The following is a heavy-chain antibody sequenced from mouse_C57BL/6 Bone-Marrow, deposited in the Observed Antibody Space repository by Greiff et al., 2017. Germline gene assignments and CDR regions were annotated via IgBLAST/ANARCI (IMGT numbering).Heavy chain of an antibody. Sequence: VQLQQPGAELVMPGASVKLSCKASGYTFPSYWMHWVKQRPGQGLEWIGEIHPSDSYTNYNQKFKGKSTLTVDKSSSTAYMQLSSLTSEHSAVDYCASEGEDTYYFDYWGQGTTLTVSS. J-gene: IGHJ2*01. CDR1: GYTFPSYW. CDR3: ASEGEDTYYFDY. D-gene: IGHD3-2*01. V-gene: IGHV1-69*01. CDR2: IHPSDSYT.